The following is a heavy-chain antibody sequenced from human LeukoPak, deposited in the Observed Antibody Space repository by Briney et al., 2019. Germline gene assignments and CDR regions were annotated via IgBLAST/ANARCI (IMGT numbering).Heavy chain of an antibody. CDR1: GGSFRGYY. J-gene: IGHJ4*02. CDR3: ARGTRYGLLA. Sequence: SQTLSLTCALYGGSFRGYYWSWIREPAGHGLEWIGESNHSGSTNYNPSLKSRVTISVDTSKKQFSLKLSSVTAADTAVYYCARGTRYGLLAWGQGTLVTVSS. CDR2: SNHSGST. D-gene: IGHD1-14*01. V-gene: IGHV4-34*01.